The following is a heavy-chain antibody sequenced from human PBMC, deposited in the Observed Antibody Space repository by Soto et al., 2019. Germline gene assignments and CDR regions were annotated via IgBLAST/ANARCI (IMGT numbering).Heavy chain of an antibody. V-gene: IGHV1-2*02. CDR1: GYTFTGYY. J-gene: IGHJ6*02. D-gene: IGHD2-21*01. Sequence: KVSCKTSGYTFTGYYVPWVREAPVQGLEWMGWINPETGGTSYAQKFQGRVTLSRDTSINTSYLELSRLRFDDAAVYFCARERSPVISDGQDVWGQGRTVTVSS. CDR3: ARERSPVISDGQDV. CDR2: INPETGGT.